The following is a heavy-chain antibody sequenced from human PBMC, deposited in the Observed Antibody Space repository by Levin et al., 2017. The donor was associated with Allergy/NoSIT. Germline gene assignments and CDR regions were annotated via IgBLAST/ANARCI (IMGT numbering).Heavy chain of an antibody. CDR1: GGSISSYY. CDR3: ARGFSGSGTYYPFDY. Sequence: SETLSLICTVSGGSISSYYWSWIRQSPGKGLEWIGYIYYSGSTNYNPSLKSRVSISVDTSKNQFSLKLSSVTAADTAVYYCARGFSGSGTYYPFDYWGQGTLVTVSS. V-gene: IGHV4-59*01. D-gene: IGHD3-10*01. J-gene: IGHJ4*02. CDR2: IYYSGST.